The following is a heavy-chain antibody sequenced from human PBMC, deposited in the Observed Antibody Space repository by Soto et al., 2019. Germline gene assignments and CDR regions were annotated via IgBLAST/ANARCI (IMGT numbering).Heavy chain of an antibody. CDR3: ARVQGGYDFAY. D-gene: IGHD5-12*01. Sequence: QVQLVQSGAEVKKPGASVKVSCKASGYTFTSYGINWVRQAPGQGLEWMGWISANNGNTHYAQKLQGRVTMTTDTSTSTGYMELRSLRSDDTAVYYCARVQGGYDFAYWGQGTLVTVSS. CDR1: GYTFTSYG. V-gene: IGHV1-18*01. CDR2: ISANNGNT. J-gene: IGHJ4*02.